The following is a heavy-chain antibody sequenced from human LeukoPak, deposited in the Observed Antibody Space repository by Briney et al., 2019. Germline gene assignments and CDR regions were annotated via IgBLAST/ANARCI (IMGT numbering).Heavy chain of an antibody. Sequence: GGSLRLSCAASGFTFSSYAMHWVRQAPGKGLEWVAVISYDGSNKYYADSVKGRFTISRDNSKNTLYLQMNSLRAEDTAVYYCANLVEQQLVRGYFDYWGQGTLVTVSS. CDR3: ANLVEQQLVRGYFDY. V-gene: IGHV3-30-3*01. J-gene: IGHJ4*02. CDR1: GFTFSSYA. D-gene: IGHD6-13*01. CDR2: ISYDGSNK.